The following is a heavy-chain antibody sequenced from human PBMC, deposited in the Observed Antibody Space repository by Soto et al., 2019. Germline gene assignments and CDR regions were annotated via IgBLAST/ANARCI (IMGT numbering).Heavy chain of an antibody. D-gene: IGHD3-9*01. CDR3: ASYFDWFDP. J-gene: IGHJ5*02. V-gene: IGHV4-4*02. Sequence: QVQLQESGPGLVKPSGTLSLTCAVSGGSIISRNWWTWVRQPPGKGLEWIGEIYHGGSTNYNTSLQSRVTMSLDKSKNQFSLKLSSVTAADTAVYYRASYFDWFDPWGQGILVTVSS. CDR2: IYHGGST. CDR1: GGSIISRNW.